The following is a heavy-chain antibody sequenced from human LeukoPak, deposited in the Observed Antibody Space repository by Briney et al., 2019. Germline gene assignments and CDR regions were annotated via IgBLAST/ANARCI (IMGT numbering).Heavy chain of an antibody. CDR1: GFTFSDYY. CDR3: ARDHYDFWSGYPNAYYYYYMDV. J-gene: IGHJ6*03. V-gene: IGHV3-11*04. Sequence: GGSLRLSCAASGFTFSDYYMSWVRQAPGKGLEGVSYISSSGSTIYYADSVKGRFTISRDNAKNSLYLQMNSLRAEDTAVYYCARDHYDFWSGYPNAYYYYYMDVWGKGTTVTVSS. D-gene: IGHD3-3*01. CDR2: ISSSGSTI.